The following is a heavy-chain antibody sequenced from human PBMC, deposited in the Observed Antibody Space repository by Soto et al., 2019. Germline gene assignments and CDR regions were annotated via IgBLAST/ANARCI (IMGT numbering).Heavy chain of an antibody. CDR2: INSDGSGT. J-gene: IGHJ4*02. Sequence: GGSLRLSCEASGFTFSAYWMHWVRQAPGKGLEWVSRINSDGSGTTYADSVQGRFTISRDNAKNTVFLQMTSLRAEDTAVYYCARVNTLTSAWPFDYWGQGALVTVSS. V-gene: IGHV3-74*01. D-gene: IGHD6-19*01. CDR1: GFTFSAYW. CDR3: ARVNTLTSAWPFDY.